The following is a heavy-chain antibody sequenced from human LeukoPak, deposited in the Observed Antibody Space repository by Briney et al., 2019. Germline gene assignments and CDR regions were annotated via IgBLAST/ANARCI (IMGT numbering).Heavy chain of an antibody. J-gene: IGHJ6*02. CDR1: GFTFSSYA. CDR2: IKQDGSEK. D-gene: IGHD6-13*01. Sequence: GGSLRLSCAASGFTFSSYAMSWVRQAPGKGLEWVANIKQDGSEKYYVDSVKGRFTISRDNAKNSLYLQMNSLRAEGTAVYYCARGGYSSSWYMYYGMDVWGQGTTVTVSS. V-gene: IGHV3-7*01. CDR3: ARGGYSSSWYMYYGMDV.